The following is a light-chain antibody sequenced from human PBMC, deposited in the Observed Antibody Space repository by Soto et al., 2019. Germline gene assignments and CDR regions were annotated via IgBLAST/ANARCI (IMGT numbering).Light chain of an antibody. Sequence: DIQMTQSPSNLSPSLGARVTTIGGASQSINKYLAWYQKKPGKAPNLLIYTASTLESGVPSTFGGSGSGTEFSITISSLQPDDFANYYCQPNGNLLTFGQGTKVDIK. CDR3: QPNGNLLT. J-gene: IGKJ1*01. V-gene: IGKV1-5*03. CDR1: QSINKY. CDR2: TAS.